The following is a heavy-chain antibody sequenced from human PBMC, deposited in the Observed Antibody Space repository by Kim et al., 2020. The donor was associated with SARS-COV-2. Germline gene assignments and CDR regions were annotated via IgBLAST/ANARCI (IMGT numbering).Heavy chain of an antibody. D-gene: IGHD4-17*01. Sequence: SETLSLTCAVYGGSFSGYYWSWIRQPPGKGLEWIGEINHSGSTNYNPSLKSRVTISVDTSKNQFSLKLSSVTAADTAVYYCAGGKGTVPVWGQGTLVTV. J-gene: IGHJ3*01. CDR3: AGGKGTVPV. V-gene: IGHV4-34*01. CDR1: GGSFSGYY. CDR2: INHSGST.